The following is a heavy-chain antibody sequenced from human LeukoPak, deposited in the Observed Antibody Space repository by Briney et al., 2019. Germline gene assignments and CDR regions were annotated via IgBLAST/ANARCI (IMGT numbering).Heavy chain of an antibody. Sequence: GGSLRLSXAASGFTFSNYWMTWVRQAPGKGLEWVANIRDDGSEKYYVDSVKGRFTISRNNAKNSLFLQMNSLRVEDTAVYYCARDHARYAFDIWGQGTRVTVSS. V-gene: IGHV3-7*01. CDR1: GFTFSNYW. J-gene: IGHJ3*02. CDR3: ARDHARYAFDI. D-gene: IGHD5-24*01. CDR2: IRDDGSEK.